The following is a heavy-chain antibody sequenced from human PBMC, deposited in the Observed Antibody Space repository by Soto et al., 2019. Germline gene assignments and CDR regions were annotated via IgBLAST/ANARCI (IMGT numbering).Heavy chain of an antibody. CDR3: TRHALQYCGGDCYLLPYFDL. D-gene: IGHD2-21*02. CDR2: IRSKANNYAT. V-gene: IGHV3-73*02. CDR1: GFTFSGSA. J-gene: IGHJ2*01. Sequence: EVQLVESGGGLVQPGGSLKLSCAASGFTFSGSAMHWVRQASGKGLEWVGRIRSKANNYATAYAASVKGRFTISRDDSKNTAYLQMNSLKTEDTAVYYCTRHALQYCGGDCYLLPYFDLWGRGTLGTVSS.